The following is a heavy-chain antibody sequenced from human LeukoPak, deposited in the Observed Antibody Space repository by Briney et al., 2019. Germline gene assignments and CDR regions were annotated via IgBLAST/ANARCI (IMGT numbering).Heavy chain of an antibody. Sequence: ASVKVSCKASGYTFTGYYMHWVRQAPGQGLEWMGWINPNSGGTNYAQKFQGRVTMTRDTSISTAYMELSRLRSDDTPVYYCARGPVLYYDILTGYYNDGDYWGQGTLVTVSS. CDR3: ARGPVLYYDILTGYYNDGDY. J-gene: IGHJ4*02. V-gene: IGHV1-2*02. CDR2: INPNSGGT. D-gene: IGHD3-9*01. CDR1: GYTFTGYY.